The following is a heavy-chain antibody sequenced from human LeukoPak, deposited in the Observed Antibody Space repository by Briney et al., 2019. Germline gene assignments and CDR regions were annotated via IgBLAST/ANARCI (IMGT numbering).Heavy chain of an antibody. CDR2: IRYDGSNK. Sequence: AGGSLRLSCAASGFTFSSYGMHWVRQAPGKGLEWVAFIRYDGSNKYYADSVKGRFTISRDNSKNTLYLQMNSLRAEDTAVYYCAKDLEYCSSSFFWWGQGTLVTVSS. D-gene: IGHD6-6*01. J-gene: IGHJ4*02. CDR3: AKDLEYCSSSFFW. CDR1: GFTFSSYG. V-gene: IGHV3-30*02.